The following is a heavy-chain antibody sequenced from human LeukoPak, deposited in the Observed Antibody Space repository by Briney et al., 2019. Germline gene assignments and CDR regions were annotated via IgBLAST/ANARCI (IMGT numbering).Heavy chain of an antibody. CDR1: GFTFSNFA. Sequence: GSLRLSRTASGFTFSNFAMSWVRQPPGKGLEWIGEINHSGSTNYNPSLKSRVTISVDTSKNQFSLKMSSVTAADTAVYYCASGCSNTDCYPWAFDSWGRGTLVTVSS. CDR3: ASGCSNTDCYPWAFDS. J-gene: IGHJ4*02. V-gene: IGHV4-34*01. D-gene: IGHD2-2*01. CDR2: INHSGST.